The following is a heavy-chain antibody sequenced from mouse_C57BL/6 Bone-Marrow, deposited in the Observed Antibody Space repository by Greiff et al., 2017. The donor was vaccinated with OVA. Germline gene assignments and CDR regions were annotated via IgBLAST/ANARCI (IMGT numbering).Heavy chain of an antibody. CDR2: IDPENGDT. D-gene: IGHD3-2*02. V-gene: IGHV14-4*01. CDR1: GFNIKDDY. J-gene: IGHJ2*01. Sequence: VQLQQSGAELVRPGASVKLSCTASGFNIKDDYMHWVKQRPEQGLEWIGWIDPENGDTEYASKFQGKATIPADTSSNTAYLQLSSLTSEDTAVYYCTTLASGYYFDYWGQGTTLTVSS. CDR3: TTLASGYYFDY.